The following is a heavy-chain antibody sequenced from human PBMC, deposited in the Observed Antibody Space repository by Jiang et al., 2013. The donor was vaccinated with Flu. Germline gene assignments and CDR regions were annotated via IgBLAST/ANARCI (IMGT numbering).Heavy chain of an antibody. J-gene: IGHJ5*02. V-gene: IGHV6-1*01. CDR3: ARGPQAGYGDYEGLERQRRPRGRQSRAGTWFDP. CDR2: TYYRSKWYN. D-gene: IGHD4-17*01. CDR1: GDSVSSNSAA. Sequence: SQTLSLTCAISGDSVSSNSAAWNWIRQSPSRGLEWLGRTYYRSKWYNDYAVSVKSRITINPDTSKNQFSLQLNSVTPEDTAVYYCARGPQAGYGDYEGLERQRRPRGRQSRAGTWFDP.